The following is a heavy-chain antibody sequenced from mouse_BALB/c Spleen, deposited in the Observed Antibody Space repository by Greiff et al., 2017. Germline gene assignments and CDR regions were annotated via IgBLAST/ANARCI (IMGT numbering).Heavy chain of an antibody. V-gene: IGHV1-14*01. J-gene: IGHJ3*01. CDR2: INPYNDGT. CDR1: GYTFTSYV. CDR3: ARGKITTATWFAY. Sequence: VQLQQSGPELVKPGASVKMSCKASGYTFTSYVMHWVKQKPGQGLEWIGYINPYNDGTKYNEKFKGKATLTSDKSSSTAYMELSSLTSEDSAVYYCARGKITTATWFAYWGQGTLVTVSA. D-gene: IGHD1-2*01.